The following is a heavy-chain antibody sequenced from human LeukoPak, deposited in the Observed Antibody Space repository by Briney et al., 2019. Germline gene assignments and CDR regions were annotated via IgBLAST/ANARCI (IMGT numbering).Heavy chain of an antibody. V-gene: IGHV3-21*04. D-gene: IGHD6-19*01. CDR2: ISSSGSTI. J-gene: IGHJ4*02. Sequence: GGSLRLSCAASGFTFSSYSMNWVRQAPGKGLEWVSSISSSGSTIYYADSVKGRFTISRDNAKISLYLQMNSLRAEDTAVYYCARTQYSSGWYVDYWGQGTLVTVSS. CDR3: ARTQYSSGWYVDY. CDR1: GFTFSSYS.